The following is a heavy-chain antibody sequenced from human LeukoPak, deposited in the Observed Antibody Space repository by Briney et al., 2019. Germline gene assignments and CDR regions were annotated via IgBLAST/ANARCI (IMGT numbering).Heavy chain of an antibody. CDR1: GFTFSSYG. CDR3: ARGMVGSWGLDDAFDI. Sequence: PGGSLRLSCAASGFTFSSYGMHWVRQAPGKGLEWVAVIWYDGSNKYYADSVKGRFTISRDNSKNTLYLQMNSLRAEDTAVYYCARGMVGSWGLDDAFDIWGQGTMVTVSS. CDR2: IWYDGSNK. V-gene: IGHV3-33*01. D-gene: IGHD6-13*01. J-gene: IGHJ3*02.